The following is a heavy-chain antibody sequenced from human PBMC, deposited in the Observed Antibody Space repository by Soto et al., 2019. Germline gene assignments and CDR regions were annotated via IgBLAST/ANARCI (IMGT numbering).Heavy chain of an antibody. V-gene: IGHV3-74*01. Sequence: GGSLRLSCAASGFTFSSYWMHWVRQAPGKGLVWVSRINSDGSSTSYADSVKGRFTISRDNAKNTLYLQMNSLRSEDTAVYYCARGLLWFGEFRTEYYYYYGMDVWGQGTTVTVSS. CDR2: INSDGSST. D-gene: IGHD3-10*01. CDR1: GFTFSSYW. J-gene: IGHJ6*02. CDR3: ARGLLWFGEFRTEYYYYYGMDV.